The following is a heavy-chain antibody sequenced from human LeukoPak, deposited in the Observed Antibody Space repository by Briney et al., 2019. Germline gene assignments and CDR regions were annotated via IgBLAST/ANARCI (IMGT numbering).Heavy chain of an antibody. Sequence: ASVKVSFKASGYTFRNNGISWVRQAPGQGLQWMGWISANNGYTNYAQNLQGRVTMTRDTSTSTAYMELRSLRSDDTAVYYCARVGAAPGHFDYWGQGTQLTVSS. J-gene: IGHJ4*02. CDR3: ARVGAAPGHFDY. V-gene: IGHV1-18*01. D-gene: IGHD6-13*01. CDR2: ISANNGYT. CDR1: GYTFRNNG.